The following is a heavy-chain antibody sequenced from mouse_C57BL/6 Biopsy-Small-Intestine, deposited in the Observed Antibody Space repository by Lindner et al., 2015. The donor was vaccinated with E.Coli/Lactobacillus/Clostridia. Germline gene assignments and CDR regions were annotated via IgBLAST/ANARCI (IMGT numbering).Heavy chain of an antibody. CDR3: ARRPWFAY. J-gene: IGHJ3*01. Sequence: VQLQESGAELVKPGASVKISCKASGYAFSNYWMNWVKQRPGKGLEWIGQIYPEDGDTNYNGKFKGKATLTADKSSSTAYMQLSSLTSEDSAVYFCARRPWFAYWGQGTLVTVSA. V-gene: IGHV1-80*01. CDR2: IYPEDGDT. CDR1: GYAFSNYW.